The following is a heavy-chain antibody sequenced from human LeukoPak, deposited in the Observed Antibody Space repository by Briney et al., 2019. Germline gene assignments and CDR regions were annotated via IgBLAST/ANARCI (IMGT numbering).Heavy chain of an antibody. J-gene: IGHJ4*02. CDR1: GGSISSYY. CDR3: ARRGPHSGGYLT. D-gene: IGHD1-26*01. Sequence: SETLSLTCTVSGGSISSYYWSWIRQPPGKGLEWIGYIYYSGSTNYNPSLKSRVTISVDTSKNQFSLKLSSVTAADTAVYYCARRGPHSGGYLTWGQGTLVTVSS. V-gene: IGHV4-59*08. CDR2: IYYSGST.